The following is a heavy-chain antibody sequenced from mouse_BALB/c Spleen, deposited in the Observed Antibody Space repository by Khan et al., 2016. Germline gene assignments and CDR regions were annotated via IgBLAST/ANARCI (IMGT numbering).Heavy chain of an antibody. CDR2: IDPSDSET. CDR3: ARWDYFDY. Sequence: QVQLQQSGAELVKPGAPVKLSCKASGYTFTSYWMNWVKQRPGRGLEWIGRIDPSDSETHYNQKFKDKATLTVDKSSSTAYIQLSSLTSEDSAVYYCARWDYFDYWGQGTTLTVSS. V-gene: IGHV1-69*02. CDR1: GYTFTSYW. J-gene: IGHJ2*01.